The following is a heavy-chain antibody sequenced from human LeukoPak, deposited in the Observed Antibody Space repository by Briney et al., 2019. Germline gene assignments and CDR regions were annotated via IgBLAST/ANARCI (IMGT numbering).Heavy chain of an antibody. CDR3: ARYYSHTSAWSEGGLDQ. J-gene: IGHJ4*02. CDR1: GFTFSTLG. V-gene: IGHV3-33*01. CDR2: IWYDGSKK. Sequence: SLRLSCAASGFTFSTLGMHWVRQAPGKGPEWVAVIWYDGSKKYYIDFAEGRFTISRDNSRNRLYLQMNSLRAEDTAVYYCARYYSHTSAWSEGGLDQWGQGTLVTVSS. D-gene: IGHD6-19*01.